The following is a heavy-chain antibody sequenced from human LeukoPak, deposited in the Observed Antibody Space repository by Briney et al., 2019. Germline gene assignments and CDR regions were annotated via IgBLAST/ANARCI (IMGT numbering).Heavy chain of an antibody. CDR3: GRDLEQWRGRMDV. J-gene: IGHJ6*02. CDR1: GYSLNAYY. D-gene: IGHD6-19*01. V-gene: IGHV1-2*02. CDR2: INPNSGGT. Sequence: ASVKVSCKASGYSLNAYYMHWLRLAPGQGLEWLGWINPNSGGTNYAQKFQGRVTMTRDTSISTAYMEVSSLRSDDTAVYYCGRDLEQWRGRMDVWGQGTTVTVSS.